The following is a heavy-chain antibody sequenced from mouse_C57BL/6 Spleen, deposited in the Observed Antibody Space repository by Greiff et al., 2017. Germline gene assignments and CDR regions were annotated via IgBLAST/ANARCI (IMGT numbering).Heavy chain of an antibody. J-gene: IGHJ4*01. CDR3: ARCYYGSTHYYAMDY. CDR2: ISDGGSYT. CDR1: GFTFSSYA. Sequence: DVQLVESGGGLVKPGGSLKLSCAASGFTFSSYAMSWVRQTPEKRLEWVATISDGGSYTYYPDNVKGRFTISRDNAKNNLYLQMSHLKSEDTAMYYCARCYYGSTHYYAMDYWGQGTSVTVSS. D-gene: IGHD1-1*01. V-gene: IGHV5-4*01.